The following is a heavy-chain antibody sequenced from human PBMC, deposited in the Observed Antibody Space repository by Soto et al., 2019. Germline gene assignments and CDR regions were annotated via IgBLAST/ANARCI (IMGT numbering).Heavy chain of an antibody. V-gene: IGHV3-23*01. CDR2: ISGSGGST. CDR3: SGSPYYYYYYYMDV. J-gene: IGHJ6*03. Sequence: EVQLLESGGGLVQPGGSLRLSCAASGFTFSSYAMSWVRQAPGKGLEWVSAISGSGGSTYYADSVKGRFTISRDNSKNTLYLQMNSLRAEDTAVYYCSGSPYYYYYYYMDVWGKGTTVTVSS. CDR1: GFTFSSYA.